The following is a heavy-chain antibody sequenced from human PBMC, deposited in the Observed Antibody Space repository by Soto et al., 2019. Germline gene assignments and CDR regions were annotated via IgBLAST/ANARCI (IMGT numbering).Heavy chain of an antibody. CDR1: GFTVSNNY. CDR2: IYSGGST. CDR3: ARPDTVRGVSY. J-gene: IGHJ4*02. V-gene: IGHV3-66*01. Sequence: EVQLVESGGGLVQPGGSLRLSCVVSGFTVSNNYMSWVRQAPGKGLEWVSVIYSGGSTSYINSVKGRFTISRDNSKNTVYLQMNSLRAEDTAVYYCARPDTVRGVSYWGQGTLVIVSS. D-gene: IGHD3-10*01.